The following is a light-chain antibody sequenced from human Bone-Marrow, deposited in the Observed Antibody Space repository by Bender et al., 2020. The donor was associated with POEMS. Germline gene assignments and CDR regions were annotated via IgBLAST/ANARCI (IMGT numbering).Light chain of an antibody. CDR3: ASYTSSNTLV. V-gene: IGLV2-14*03. Sequence: QSALTQPASVSGSPGQSISISCTGTSSDVGGYDYVSWYQQYPGKAPKLMISDVSNRPSGISNRFSGSKSGNTASLTISGLQPEDESTYYCASYTSSNTLVFGGGTTVTVL. CDR1: SSDVGGYDY. J-gene: IGLJ2*01. CDR2: DVS.